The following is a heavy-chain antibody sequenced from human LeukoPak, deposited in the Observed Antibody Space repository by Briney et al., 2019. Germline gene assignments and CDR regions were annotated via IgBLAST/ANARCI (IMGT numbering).Heavy chain of an antibody. CDR2: ISGSGGTT. CDR3: ARGDCSSTSCSSTPKNWFDP. V-gene: IGHV3-23*01. J-gene: IGHJ5*02. CDR1: GFTFSNYA. Sequence: GGSLRLSCAASGFTFSNYAMSWVRQAPGKGLEWVSAISGSGGTTYYADSAKGRFTISRDNSMNTLYLQMNSLRAEDTAVFYCARGDCSSTSCSSTPKNWFDPWGQGTLVSVSS. D-gene: IGHD2-2*01.